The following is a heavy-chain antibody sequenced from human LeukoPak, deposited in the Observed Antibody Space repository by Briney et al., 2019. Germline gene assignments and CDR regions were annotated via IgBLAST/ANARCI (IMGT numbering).Heavy chain of an antibody. D-gene: IGHD6-6*01. CDR1: GGSITSYY. J-gene: IGHJ4*02. Sequence: PSETLSLTCTVSGGSITSYYWSWIRQPPGQGLEWIGYIYYSGSTQYNPSLKSRVTISVDTSKSQFSLKLSSVTAADTAVYYCARFGSGMAALEYWGQGTLVTVSS. V-gene: IGHV4-59*01. CDR2: IYYSGST. CDR3: ARFGSGMAALEY.